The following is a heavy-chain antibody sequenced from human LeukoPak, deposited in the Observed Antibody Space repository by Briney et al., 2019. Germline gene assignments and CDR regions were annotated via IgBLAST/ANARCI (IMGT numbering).Heavy chain of an antibody. D-gene: IGHD7-27*01. CDR2: IIPIFGTA. CDR3: ASVNWGSSAYFDY. V-gene: IGHV1-69*05. J-gene: IGHJ4*02. Sequence: SVKVSCKASGGTFSSYAISWVRQAPGQGLEWMGRIIPIFGTANYAQKFQGRVTITTDESTSTAYMELSSLRSEDTAAYYCASVNWGSSAYFDYWGQGTLVTVSS. CDR1: GGTFSSYA.